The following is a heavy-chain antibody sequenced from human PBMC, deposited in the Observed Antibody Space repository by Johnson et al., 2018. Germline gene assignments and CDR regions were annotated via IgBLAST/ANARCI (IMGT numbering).Heavy chain of an antibody. CDR1: GFTFSSYS. D-gene: IGHD3-3*01. J-gene: IGHJ6*02. CDR3: YRGSGYYTNYGMDG. Sequence: EVQLVESGGGLVKPGGSLRLSCAASGFTFSSYSMNGVRQAPGKGLEWVSSISSSSSYIYYADSVKGRFTLSRDNAKNSLYLQRNSLRDEDTAVYYCYRGSGYYTNYGMDGWGQGTTVTVSS. V-gene: IGHV3-21*01. CDR2: ISSSSSYI.